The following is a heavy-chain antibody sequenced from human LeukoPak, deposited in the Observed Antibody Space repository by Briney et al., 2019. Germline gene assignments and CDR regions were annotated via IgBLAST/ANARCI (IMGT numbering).Heavy chain of an antibody. J-gene: IGHJ4*02. V-gene: IGHV4-39*01. CDR2: IYYSGST. D-gene: IGHD6-19*01. CDR1: GGSISSSGYF. Sequence: SETLSLTCTVSGGSISSSGYFWGWIRQPPGEGLEWIASIYYSGSTYYNPSLKSRVTISVDTSKNQFSLKLSSVTAADTAAYYCARRDSSGWYAYWGQGTLVAVSS. CDR3: ARRDSSGWYAY.